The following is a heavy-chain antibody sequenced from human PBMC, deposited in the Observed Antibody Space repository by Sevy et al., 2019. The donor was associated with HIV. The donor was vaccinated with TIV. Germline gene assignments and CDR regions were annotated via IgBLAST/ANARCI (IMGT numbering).Heavy chain of an antibody. CDR1: GFTFSEHY. J-gene: IGHJ4*02. CDR2: TRNKADGYTT. V-gene: IGHV3-72*01. CDR3: ATHAGIAAAGRVFDY. Sequence: GGSLRLSCVASGFTFSEHYMEWVRQAPGKGLEWVGRTRNKADGYTTEYAASVKGRFTISRDESKNSLYVQMNSLKTEDTAVYYCATHAGIAAAGRVFDYWGQGTLVTVSS. D-gene: IGHD6-13*01.